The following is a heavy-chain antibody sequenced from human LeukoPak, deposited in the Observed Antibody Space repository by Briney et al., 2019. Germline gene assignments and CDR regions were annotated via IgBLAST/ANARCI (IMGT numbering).Heavy chain of an antibody. J-gene: IGHJ3*02. Sequence: GGSLRLSCAASGFTFSSYSMNWVRQAPGKGLEWVSSISRNSSYIYYADSVKGRFTISRDNAKNSLYLQMNSLRAEDTAVYYCARVGDIVVVVAATEAFDIWGQGTMVTVSS. CDR1: GFTFSSYS. V-gene: IGHV3-21*01. CDR3: ARVGDIVVVVAATEAFDI. CDR2: ISRNSSYI. D-gene: IGHD2-15*01.